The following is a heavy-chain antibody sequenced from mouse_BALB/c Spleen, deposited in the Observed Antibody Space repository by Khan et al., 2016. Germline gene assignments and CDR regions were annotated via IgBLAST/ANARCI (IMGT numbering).Heavy chain of an antibody. J-gene: IGHJ2*01. D-gene: IGHD2-3*01. CDR2: ISYSGST. V-gene: IGHV3-8*02. CDR3: EGYDGHFFDY. Sequence: EVKLLESGPSLVKPSQTLSLTCSVTGDSITSGYWNWIRKFPGNKLEYMGYISYSGSTYYNPSLKSRISITRDKSKSQYYVQVNSVTTEDKATYYCEGYDGHFFDYWGQGTTLTVSS. CDR1: GDSITSGY.